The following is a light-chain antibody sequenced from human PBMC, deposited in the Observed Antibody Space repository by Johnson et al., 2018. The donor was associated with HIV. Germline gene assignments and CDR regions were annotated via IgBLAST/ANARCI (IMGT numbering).Light chain of an antibody. J-gene: IGLJ1*01. V-gene: IGLV1-51*01. CDR2: DNN. CDR3: GTWDSSLSAGGV. CDR1: SSNIGNKY. Sequence: QSVLTQPPSVSAAPGQKVTISCSGSSSNIGNKYVSWYQQFPGTAPKLLIYDNNKRPSGIPDRFSGSKSGTSATLDITGLQTGDEADYYCGTWDSSLSAGGVFGTGTKVTVL.